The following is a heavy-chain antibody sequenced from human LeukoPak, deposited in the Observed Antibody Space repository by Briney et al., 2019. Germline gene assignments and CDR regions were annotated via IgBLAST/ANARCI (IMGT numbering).Heavy chain of an antibody. V-gene: IGHV3-7*01. Sequence: GGSLRLSCAGSGFSLSDYWMSWVRQAPGKGLEWVANMDQDGSDKNYVGAVKGRFTISRDDAKNSLYLQMNSLRAEDTAVYYCAREHADLVAARLPSAFDYWGQGTLVTVSS. J-gene: IGHJ4*02. CDR3: AREHADLVAARLPSAFDY. CDR2: MDQDGSDK. CDR1: GFSLSDYW. D-gene: IGHD6-6*01.